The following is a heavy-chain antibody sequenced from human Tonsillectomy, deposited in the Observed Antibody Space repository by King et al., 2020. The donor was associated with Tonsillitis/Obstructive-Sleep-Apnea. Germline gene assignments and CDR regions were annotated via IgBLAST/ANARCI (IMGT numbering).Heavy chain of an antibody. J-gene: IGHJ5*02. V-gene: IGHV4-34*01. D-gene: IGHD3-10*01. CDR1: GGSFSGYY. CDR3: ARDRGVIIKGGWFDP. CDR2: INHSGST. Sequence: VQLPQWGAGLLKPSETLSLTCAVYGGSFSGYYWSWIRQPPGKGLEWIGEINHSGSTNYNPSLKSRVTISVDTSKNQFSLKLSSVTAADTAVYYCARDRGVIIKGGWFDPWGQGTLVTVSS.